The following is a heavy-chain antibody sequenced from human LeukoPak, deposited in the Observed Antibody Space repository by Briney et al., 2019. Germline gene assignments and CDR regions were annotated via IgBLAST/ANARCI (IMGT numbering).Heavy chain of an antibody. Sequence: GGSLRLSCAASGFTFSSYWMSWVRQAPGKGLEWVANIKQDGSDKYYVDSVKGRFTISRDNAKNSLYLQMNSLRAEDTAVYYCARDVRRYCSSTSCYPLDYWGQGTLVTVSS. CDR3: ARDVRRYCSSTSCYPLDY. V-gene: IGHV3-7*01. CDR1: GFTFSSYW. D-gene: IGHD2-2*01. CDR2: IKQDGSDK. J-gene: IGHJ4*02.